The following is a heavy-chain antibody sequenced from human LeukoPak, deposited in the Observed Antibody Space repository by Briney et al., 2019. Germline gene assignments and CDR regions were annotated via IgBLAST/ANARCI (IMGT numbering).Heavy chain of an antibody. D-gene: IGHD3-3*01. CDR1: GYTFTSYG. Sequence: ASVKVSCKASGYTFTSYGISWVRQAPGQGLEWMGWISAYKGNTNYAQKLQGRVTMTTDTSTSTAYMELRSLRSDDTAVYYCARDRVNFWSGYYTADYWGQGTLVTVSS. J-gene: IGHJ4*02. CDR2: ISAYKGNT. CDR3: ARDRVNFWSGYYTADY. V-gene: IGHV1-18*01.